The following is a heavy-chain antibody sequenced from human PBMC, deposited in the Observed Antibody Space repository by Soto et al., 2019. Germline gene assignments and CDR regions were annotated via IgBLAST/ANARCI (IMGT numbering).Heavy chain of an antibody. V-gene: IGHV1-46*01. J-gene: IGHJ4*02. CDR2: IVPASGGA. Sequence: ASVKVSCKASGYTFTNYYMHWVRQAPGQGLEWMGFIVPASGGAGYTEKFLGRMTISRDTSTTTVYMELSSLRFEDTAVYYCVREFSPGLFEYWGQGTLVTVLL. CDR3: VREFSPGLFEY. CDR1: GYTFTNYY.